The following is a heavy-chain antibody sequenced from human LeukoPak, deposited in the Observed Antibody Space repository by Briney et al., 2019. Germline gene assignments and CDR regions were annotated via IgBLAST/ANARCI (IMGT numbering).Heavy chain of an antibody. Sequence: GGSLRLSCAASGFTFDDYTMHWVRQAPGKGLEWVSLISWDGGSTYYADSVKGRFTISRDNSKNTLYLQMNSLRAEDTAVYYCAKRGTYYYDSSRHYYFDYWGQGTLVTVSS. V-gene: IGHV3-43*01. CDR1: GFTFDDYT. CDR2: ISWDGGST. CDR3: AKRGTYYYDSSRHYYFDY. D-gene: IGHD3-22*01. J-gene: IGHJ4*02.